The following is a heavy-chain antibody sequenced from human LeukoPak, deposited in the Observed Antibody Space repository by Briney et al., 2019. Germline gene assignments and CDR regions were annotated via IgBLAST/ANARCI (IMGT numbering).Heavy chain of an antibody. CDR1: GGSISSYY. Sequence: SETLSLTXTVSGGSISSYYWSWLRQPPGEGLEWIGYIYYSGSTNYNPSLKSRVTISVDTSKNQFSLKLSSVTAGDTAVYYCARDLGCGGDCYAFDIWGQGTMVTVSS. CDR2: IYYSGST. J-gene: IGHJ3*02. D-gene: IGHD2-21*02. V-gene: IGHV4-59*01. CDR3: ARDLGCGGDCYAFDI.